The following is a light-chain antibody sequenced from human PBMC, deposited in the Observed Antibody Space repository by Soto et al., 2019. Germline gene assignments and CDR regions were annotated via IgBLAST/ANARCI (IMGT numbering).Light chain of an antibody. CDR2: DAS. V-gene: IGKV1-5*01. CDR3: QQYNSYSGVT. CDR1: QSISSW. J-gene: IGKJ3*01. Sequence: DIQITQSPSPLSASVGDRDTITCRASQSISSWLAWYQQKPGKAPKLLIYDASSLESGVPSRFSGSGSGTEFTLTISSLQPDDFATYYCQQYNSYSGVTFGPGTKVDIK.